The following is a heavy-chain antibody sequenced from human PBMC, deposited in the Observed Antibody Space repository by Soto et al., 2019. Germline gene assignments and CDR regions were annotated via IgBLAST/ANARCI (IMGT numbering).Heavy chain of an antibody. CDR3: AMVDVYVTPSPQDV. J-gene: IGHJ6*02. CDR1: GYCFTRYD. Sequence: QVQLVQSRAEVKNPGASVKVSCKASGYCFTRYDIAWARQAPGQGLEWMGWINTYNGNTNYAQNLQGRVTLTTDTSTSTAYMELTSLTSNDTAIYYCAMVDVYVTPSPQDVWGQGITVIVSS. D-gene: IGHD3-16*01. V-gene: IGHV1-18*01. CDR2: INTYNGNT.